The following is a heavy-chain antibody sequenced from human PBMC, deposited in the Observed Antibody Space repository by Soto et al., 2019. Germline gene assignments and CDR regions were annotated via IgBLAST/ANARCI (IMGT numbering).Heavy chain of an antibody. J-gene: IGHJ5*02. CDR2: MSYDGART. CDR1: GYTFTSFT. CDR3: ARDRPYGDPNWFDP. Sequence: QVQLVESGGGVVQPGGSLSLSCATSGYTFTSFTMHWVRQAPGKGLEWIAVMSYDGARTDYADAVKGRFTISRDTSKNTWYLQMNNLRPDDTAMYYCARDRPYGDPNWFDPWGQGTLVTVSS. D-gene: IGHD4-17*01. V-gene: IGHV3-30-3*01.